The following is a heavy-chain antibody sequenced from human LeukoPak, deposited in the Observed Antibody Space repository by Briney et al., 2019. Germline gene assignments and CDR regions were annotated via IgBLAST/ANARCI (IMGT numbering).Heavy chain of an antibody. CDR3: ARIRGVSGTDWFDP. CDR1: GFTFSSYW. CDR2: IKQDGSEK. V-gene: IGHV3-7*03. Sequence: GGSLRLSCAASGFTFSSYWMSWARQAPGKGLEWVANIKQDGSEKYYVDSVKGRFTISRDNAKNSLYLQMNNLRADDTAVYYCARIRGVSGTDWFDPWGQGTLVTVPS. J-gene: IGHJ5*02. D-gene: IGHD2-15*01.